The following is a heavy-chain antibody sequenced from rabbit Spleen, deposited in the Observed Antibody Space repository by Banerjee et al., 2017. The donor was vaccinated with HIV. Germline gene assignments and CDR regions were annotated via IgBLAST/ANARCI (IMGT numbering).Heavy chain of an antibody. CDR1: GFTLSSYYM. J-gene: IGHJ2*01. CDR2: IDTSDGDT. Sequence: QEQLKESGGGLVQPGGSLKLSCKASGFTLSSYYMNWVRQAPGKGLEWIACIDTSDGDTDYANWPKGRFTISKASSTTVTLKMTSLTAADTVTYFCARNYVNAFDPWGQGTLVTVS. V-gene: IGHV1S45*01. CDR3: ARNYVNAFDP. D-gene: IGHD1-1*01.